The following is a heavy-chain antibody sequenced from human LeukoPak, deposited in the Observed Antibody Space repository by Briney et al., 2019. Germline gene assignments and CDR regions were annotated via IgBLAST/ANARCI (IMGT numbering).Heavy chain of an antibody. CDR3: AKTPGSSSRNWFDP. Sequence: GGSLRLSCAASGFTFSSYGMSWVRQAPGKGLEWVSAISGSGGSTYYADSVKGRFTISRDNSKNTLYLQMNGLRAEDTAVYYCAKTPGSSSRNWFDPWGQGTLVTVSS. V-gene: IGHV3-23*01. D-gene: IGHD6-6*01. J-gene: IGHJ5*02. CDR1: GFTFSSYG. CDR2: ISGSGGST.